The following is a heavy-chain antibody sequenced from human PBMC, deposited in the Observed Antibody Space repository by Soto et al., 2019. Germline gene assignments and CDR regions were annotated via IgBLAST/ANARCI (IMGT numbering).Heavy chain of an antibody. CDR3: AMANVDIVGLDYYYYGMDV. V-gene: IGHV1-69*13. J-gene: IGHJ6*02. D-gene: IGHD5-12*01. Sequence: SVKVSCKASGGTFSSYAISWVRQAPGQGLEWMGGIIPIFGTANYAQKFQGRVTITADESTSTAYMELSSLRSEDTAVYYCAMANVDIVGLDYYYYGMDVWGQGTTVTVSS. CDR1: GGTFSSYA. CDR2: IIPIFGTA.